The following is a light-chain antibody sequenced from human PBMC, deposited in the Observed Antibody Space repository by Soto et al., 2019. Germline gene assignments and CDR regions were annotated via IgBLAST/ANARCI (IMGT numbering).Light chain of an antibody. J-gene: IGKJ1*01. CDR3: QQYNNWPLWT. CDR2: GAS. CDR1: QGVSSN. V-gene: IGKV3-15*01. Sequence: EIVMTQSPATLSVSPGERATLACRASQGVSSNLAWYQQKPGQAPRLLIYGASTSATGIPARFSGSGSGTEFTLTISSLQSEDFAVYYCQQYNNWPLWTFGQGTKVEIK.